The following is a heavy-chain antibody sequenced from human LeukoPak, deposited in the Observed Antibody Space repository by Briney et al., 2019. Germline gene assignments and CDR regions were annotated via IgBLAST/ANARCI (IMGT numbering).Heavy chain of an antibody. Sequence: SETLTLTCTVSGGSISSYYWGWIRQPPGKGLEWIGSIYYSGSTYYNPSLKSRVTISVDTSKNQFSLKLSSVTAADTAVYYCARSPASYDILTGYRFDYWGQGTLVTVSS. CDR2: IYYSGST. CDR1: GGSISSYY. J-gene: IGHJ4*02. D-gene: IGHD3-9*01. CDR3: ARSPASYDILTGYRFDY. V-gene: IGHV4-39*01.